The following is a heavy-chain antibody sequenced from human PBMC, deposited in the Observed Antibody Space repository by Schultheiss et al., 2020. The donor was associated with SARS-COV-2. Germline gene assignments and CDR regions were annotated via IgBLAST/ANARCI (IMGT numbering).Heavy chain of an antibody. CDR2: IYYSGST. J-gene: IGHJ6*02. CDR3: ARSTPDDVVPAAISYYYYYGMDV. Sequence: SETLSLTCTVSRGSVSSGSYYWYWIRQSPGKGLEWIGYIYYSGSTNYNPSLKSRVTISVDTSKNQFSLKLSSVTAADTAVYYCARSTPDDVVPAAISYYYYYGMDVWGQGTTVTVSS. V-gene: IGHV4-61*01. CDR1: RGSVSSGSYY. D-gene: IGHD2-2*01.